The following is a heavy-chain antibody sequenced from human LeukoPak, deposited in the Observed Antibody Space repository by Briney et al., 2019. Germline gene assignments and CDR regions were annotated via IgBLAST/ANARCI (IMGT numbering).Heavy chain of an antibody. CDR2: IIPIFGTA. CDR1: GGTFSSYA. J-gene: IGHJ4*02. CDR3: ARGPLNYYGSGSYYNEGY. Sequence: AASVKVSCKASGGTFSSYAISWVRQAPGQGLEWMGGIIPIFGTANCAQKFQGRVTITADESTSTAYMELSSLSSEDTAVYYCARGPLNYYGSGSYYNEGYWGQGTLVTVSS. V-gene: IGHV1-69*13. D-gene: IGHD3-10*01.